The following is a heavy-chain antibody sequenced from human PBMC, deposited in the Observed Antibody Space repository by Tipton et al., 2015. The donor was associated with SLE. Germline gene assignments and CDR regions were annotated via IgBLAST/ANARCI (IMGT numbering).Heavy chain of an antibody. Sequence: TLSLTCTVSGGSISSYYWSWIRHPAGKGLEWIGRIYSSGTTNYYPFLKSRVTISQDTSKNQFSLKLSSVTAADTAVYYCAGYCTSTSCYEARGGMDVWGQGTTVTVPS. CDR3: AGYCTSTSCYEARGGMDV. CDR1: GGSISSYY. D-gene: IGHD2-2*01. CDR2: IYSSGTT. J-gene: IGHJ6*02. V-gene: IGHV4-4*07.